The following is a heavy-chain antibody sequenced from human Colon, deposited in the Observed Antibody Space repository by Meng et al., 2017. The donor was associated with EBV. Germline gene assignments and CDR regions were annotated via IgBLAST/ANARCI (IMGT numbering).Heavy chain of an antibody. J-gene: IGHJ4*02. Sequence: QVSLQQWGAGLLKPSETLSLTCGVSGGSLSGYYWSWIRHFPGRTLEFIGDINHSGSANYNPSLRSRVTISVDTSKNQIFLNLHSVTAADTAVYHCARTFGYCSNNNCPRTLGYWGQGTLVTVSS. D-gene: IGHD2-2*03. CDR1: GGSLSGYY. CDR3: ARTFGYCSNNNCPRTLGY. CDR2: INHSGSA. V-gene: IGHV4-34*02.